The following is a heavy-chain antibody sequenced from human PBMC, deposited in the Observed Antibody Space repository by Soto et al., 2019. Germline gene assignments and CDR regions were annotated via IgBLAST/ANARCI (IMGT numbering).Heavy chain of an antibody. CDR2: MHYSGTT. Sequence: QVRLQESGPGLVKPSQTLSLTCTVSGGPISSDKSYWGWIRQYAGEGLEWIGYMHYSGTTYYNPSLKSRITISLDTSKSQFSLKLSSVTAADTAMYYCTRYYFDGSGYSNWFDPWGQGTLVTVSS. V-gene: IGHV4-31*04. CDR1: GGPISSDKSY. D-gene: IGHD3-22*01. CDR3: TRYYFDGSGYSNWFDP. J-gene: IGHJ5*02.